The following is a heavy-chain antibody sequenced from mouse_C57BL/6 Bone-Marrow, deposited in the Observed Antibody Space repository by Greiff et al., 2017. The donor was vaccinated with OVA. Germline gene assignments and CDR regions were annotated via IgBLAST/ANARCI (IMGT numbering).Heavy chain of an antibody. J-gene: IGHJ3*01. V-gene: IGHV5-17*01. CDR3: AIIPWFAY. CDR2: ISSGSSTI. Sequence: EVQVVESGGGLVKPGGSLKLSCAASGFTFSDYGMHWVRQDPEKGLEWVAYISSGSSTIYYADTVKGRFTISRDNAKNTLFLQMTSLRSEDTAMYYCAIIPWFAYWGQGTLVTVSA. CDR1: GFTFSDYG.